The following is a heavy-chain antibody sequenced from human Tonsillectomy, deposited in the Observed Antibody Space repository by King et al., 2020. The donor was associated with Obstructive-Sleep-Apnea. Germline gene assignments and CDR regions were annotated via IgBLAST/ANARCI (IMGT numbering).Heavy chain of an antibody. CDR1: GDSISSGGYY. D-gene: IGHD6-13*01. Sequence: VQLQESGPGLVKPSQTLSLTCTVSGDSISSGGYYWSWIRQHPGEGLEWIGYIYYSGSTYYNPSLKSRVTISVDTSKNQFSLNLSSLTAADTAVYYCARDRQQLVGYYGMDVWGQGTTVTVSS. CDR3: ARDRQQLVGYYGMDV. J-gene: IGHJ6*02. V-gene: IGHV4-31*03. CDR2: IYYSGST.